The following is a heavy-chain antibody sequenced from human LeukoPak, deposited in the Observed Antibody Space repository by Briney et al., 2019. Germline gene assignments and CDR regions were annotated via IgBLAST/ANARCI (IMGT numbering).Heavy chain of an antibody. Sequence: GGSLRLSCAASGFTFSSYWMSWVRQAPGKGLEWVANIKQDGSEKYYVDSVKGRFTISRDNAENSLYLQMNSLRAEDTAVYYCAREGRRVAAAGTNLWFDPWGQGTLVTVSS. V-gene: IGHV3-7*01. J-gene: IGHJ5*02. CDR1: GFTFSSYW. D-gene: IGHD6-13*01. CDR2: IKQDGSEK. CDR3: AREGRRVAAAGTNLWFDP.